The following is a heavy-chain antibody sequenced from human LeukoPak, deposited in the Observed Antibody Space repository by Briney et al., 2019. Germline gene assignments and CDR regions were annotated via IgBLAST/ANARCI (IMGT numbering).Heavy chain of an antibody. Sequence: GGSLRLSCAASGFAFGNYWMSWVRQAPGKGLEWVANIKQDGGEKYYVDSVKGRFTISRDNAKTSLYLQMNSLRAEDTAVYYCARDVLAAGATGTFDIWGQGTMVTVSS. J-gene: IGHJ3*02. D-gene: IGHD1-14*01. CDR3: ARDVLAAGATGTFDI. V-gene: IGHV3-7*03. CDR1: GFAFGNYW. CDR2: IKQDGGEK.